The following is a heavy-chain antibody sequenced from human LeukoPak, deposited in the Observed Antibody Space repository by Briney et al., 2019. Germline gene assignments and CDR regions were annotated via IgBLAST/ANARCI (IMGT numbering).Heavy chain of an antibody. CDR2: ISSSSSYI. CDR3: ASQGFTMIAVGWGNSVFL. CDR1: GFTFSSYS. D-gene: IGHD3-22*01. V-gene: IGHV3-21*01. Sequence: PGGSLRLSCAASGFTFSSYSMNWVRQAPGKGLEWVSSISSSSSYIYYADSVKGRFTISRDNAKNSLYLQMNSLRAEDTAVYYCASQGFTMIAVGWGNSVFLWGQGTLVTVFS. J-gene: IGHJ4*02.